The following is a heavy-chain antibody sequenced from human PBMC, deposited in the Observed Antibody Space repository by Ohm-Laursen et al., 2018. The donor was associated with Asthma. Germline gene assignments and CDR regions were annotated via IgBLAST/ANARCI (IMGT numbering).Heavy chain of an antibody. D-gene: IGHD3-3*01. CDR3: ARDLEFIENDFNYYDGMDV. CDR1: GGSISSYY. V-gene: IGHV4-59*01. J-gene: IGHJ6*02. CDR2: IYYSGST. Sequence: SQTLSLTCTASGGSISSYYWSWIRQPPGKGLEWIGYIYYSGSTNYNPSLKSRVTISVDTSKNQFSLKLSSVTAEDTAEYYCARDLEFIENDFNYYDGMDVWGQGTTVTVSS.